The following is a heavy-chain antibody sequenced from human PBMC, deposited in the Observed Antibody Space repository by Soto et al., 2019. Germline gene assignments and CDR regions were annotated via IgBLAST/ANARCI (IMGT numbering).Heavy chain of an antibody. Sequence: GGSLRRSCAASGFTFSSYAMSWVRQAPGKGLEWVSAISGGGDSTYYAASVKGRFTLSRDNSKNTLYLQMNSLRAEDTAVYHCAKPHPTPDYAFCSGNYHGMDVWGQGTTVTVSS. CDR1: GFTFSSYA. V-gene: IGHV3-23*01. CDR3: AKPHPTPDYAFCSGNYHGMDV. CDR2: ISGGGDST. D-gene: IGHD3-3*01. J-gene: IGHJ6*02.